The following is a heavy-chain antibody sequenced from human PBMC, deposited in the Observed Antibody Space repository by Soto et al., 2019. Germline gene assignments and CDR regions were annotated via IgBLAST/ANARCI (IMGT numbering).Heavy chain of an antibody. V-gene: IGHV3-23*01. D-gene: IGHD6-19*01. CDR3: AKDTRVPGTRFAY. CDR1: GFTFSSYA. Sequence: GGSLRLSCAASGFTFSSYAMSWVRQAPGKGLEWVSSISSGGGNKYFADSVKGRFTISRDNSKNTLYLQMNSLRAEDTAVYYYAKDTRVPGTRFAYWGQGSLVIVSS. CDR2: ISSGGGNK. J-gene: IGHJ4*02.